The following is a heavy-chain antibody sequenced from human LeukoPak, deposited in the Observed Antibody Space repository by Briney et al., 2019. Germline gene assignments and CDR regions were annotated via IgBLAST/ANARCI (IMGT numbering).Heavy chain of an antibody. CDR1: GGSISSGDYY. CDR3: ARVSGGTHFDY. CDR2: IYYSGST. Sequence: PSETLSLTCTVSGGSISSGDYYWSWIRQPPVKGLEWIGYIYYSGSTYYNPSLKSRVTISVDTSKNQFSLKLSSVTAADTAVYYCARVSGGTHFDYWGQGTLVTVSS. J-gene: IGHJ4*02. D-gene: IGHD3-16*01. V-gene: IGHV4-30-4*08.